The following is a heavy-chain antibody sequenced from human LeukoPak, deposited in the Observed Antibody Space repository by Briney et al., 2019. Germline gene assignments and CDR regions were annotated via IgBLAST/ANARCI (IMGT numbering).Heavy chain of an antibody. V-gene: IGHV3-30-3*01. CDR3: ARDRGIVVVITLDAFDI. Sequence: PGGSQRLSCAASGFTFSSYAMHWVRQAPGKGLEWVAVISYDGSNKYYADSVKGRFTISRDNSKNTLYLQMNSLRAEDTAVYYCARDRGIVVVITLDAFDIWGQGTMVTVSS. CDR1: GFTFSSYA. J-gene: IGHJ3*02. CDR2: ISYDGSNK. D-gene: IGHD3-22*01.